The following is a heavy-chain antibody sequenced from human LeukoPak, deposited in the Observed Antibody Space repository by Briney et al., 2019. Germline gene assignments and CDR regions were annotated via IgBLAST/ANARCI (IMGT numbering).Heavy chain of an antibody. J-gene: IGHJ5*01. CDR1: GGSFSSYY. CDR2: IYSSGST. D-gene: IGHD2-15*01. Sequence: SETLSLTCTVSGGSFSSYYWSWIRQPVGKGLEWIGRIYSSGSTNYNPSLKSRVIMSIDTSKNQFSLKLSSVTAADTAVYFCARAGSSSWYTLAADSWCQGTLVTVSS. CDR3: ARAGSSSWYTLAADS. V-gene: IGHV4-4*07.